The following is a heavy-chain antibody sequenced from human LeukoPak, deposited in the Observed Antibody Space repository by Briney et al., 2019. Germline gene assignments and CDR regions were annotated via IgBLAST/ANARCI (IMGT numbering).Heavy chain of an antibody. CDR2: INSDGSST. CDR3: ARAPYSSSWYG. Sequence: GGSLRLSCAASGFTFSSYWMHWVRQAPGKGLVWVSRINSDGSSTTYADSVKGRFTMSRDNAKNTVCVQMNSLRAEDTAVYYCARAPYSSSWYGWGQGTLVTVSS. CDR1: GFTFSSYW. D-gene: IGHD6-13*01. V-gene: IGHV3-74*01. J-gene: IGHJ4*02.